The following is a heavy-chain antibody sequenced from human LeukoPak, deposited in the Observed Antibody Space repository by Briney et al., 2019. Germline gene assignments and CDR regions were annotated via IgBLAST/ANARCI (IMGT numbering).Heavy chain of an antibody. CDR3: ARDKDYCYYMDV. V-gene: IGHV1-2*02. CDR2: INPNSGGT. J-gene: IGHJ6*03. CDR1: GYTFTAYY. Sequence: ASVKVSCKASGYTFTAYYMHWVRQAPGQGLEWMGWINPNSGGTNYAQKFQGRVTMTRDTSITTAYLELSRLRSDDTAVYYCARDKDYCYYMDVWGKGTTVTVSS.